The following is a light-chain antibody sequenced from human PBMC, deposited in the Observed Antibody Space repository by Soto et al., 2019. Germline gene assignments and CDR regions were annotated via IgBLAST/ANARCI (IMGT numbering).Light chain of an antibody. V-gene: IGLV2-14*01. CDR3: SSYTSISTLV. CDR1: RSDVGGYNY. CDR2: EVS. J-gene: IGLJ1*01. Sequence: QSALTQPASVSGSPGQSITISCTGTRSDVGGYNYVSWYQHHPGKAPKLMIYEVSDRPSGVSNRFSGSKSGNTASLTISGLQADDEADYYCSSYTSISTLVLGTGTKVTVL.